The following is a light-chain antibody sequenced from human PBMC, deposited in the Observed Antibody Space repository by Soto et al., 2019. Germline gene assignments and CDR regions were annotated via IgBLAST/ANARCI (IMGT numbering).Light chain of an antibody. CDR3: QQYNKWPWT. CDR2: GAS. Sequence: EIVMTQSPATLSVSPVERATLSFRASQSVSSDLAWYQRKPGQAPRLLIYGASTRATGIPASFSGSGSGTEFTLTISSLQSEAFAVYYCQQYNKWPWTFGQGTKVDIK. CDR1: QSVSSD. V-gene: IGKV3-15*01. J-gene: IGKJ1*01.